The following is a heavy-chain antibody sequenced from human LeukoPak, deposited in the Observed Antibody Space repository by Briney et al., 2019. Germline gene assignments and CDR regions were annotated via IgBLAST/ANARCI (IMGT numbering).Heavy chain of an antibody. Sequence: ASVKVSCKASGYTFNNYGISWVRQAPGQGLEWMGWTGAYISANIGNTYYAQNVQGRVTMTTDTSTSTAYMELRSLRSDDTAVYYCARDSYHYGSGSPFDYWGQGTLVTVSS. CDR2: TGAYISANIGNT. J-gene: IGHJ4*02. CDR3: ARDSYHYGSGSPFDY. D-gene: IGHD3-10*01. V-gene: IGHV1-18*01. CDR1: GYTFNNYG.